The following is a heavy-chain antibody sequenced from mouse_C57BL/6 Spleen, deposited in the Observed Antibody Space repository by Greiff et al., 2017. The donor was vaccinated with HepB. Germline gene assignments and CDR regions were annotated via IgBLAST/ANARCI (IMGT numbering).Heavy chain of an antibody. Sequence: QVQLKQSGAELVRPGASVKLSCKASGYTFTDYYINWVKQRPGQGLEWIARIYPGSGNTYYNEKFKGKATLTAEKSSSTAYMQLSSLTSEDSAVYFCARGGYGSSPYWYFDVWGTGTTVTVSS. D-gene: IGHD1-1*01. CDR1: GYTFTDYY. CDR3: ARGGYGSSPYWYFDV. V-gene: IGHV1-76*01. J-gene: IGHJ1*03. CDR2: IYPGSGNT.